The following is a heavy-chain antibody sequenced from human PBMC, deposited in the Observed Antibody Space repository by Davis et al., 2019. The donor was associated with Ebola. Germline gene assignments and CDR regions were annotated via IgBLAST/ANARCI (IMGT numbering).Heavy chain of an antibody. CDR3: AKGGGSYYKEFGY. CDR1: GFTFSSYA. J-gene: IGHJ4*02. V-gene: IGHV3-23*01. D-gene: IGHD1-26*01. Sequence: SLKISCAASGFTFSSYAMSWVRQAPGKGLEWVSAISGSGGSTYYADSVKGRFTISRDNSKNPLYLQRNSLRAEDTAVYYCAKGGGSYYKEFGYWGQGTLVTVSS. CDR2: ISGSGGST.